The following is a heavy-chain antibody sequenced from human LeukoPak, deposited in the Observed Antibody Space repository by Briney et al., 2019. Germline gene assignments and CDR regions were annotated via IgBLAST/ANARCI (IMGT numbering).Heavy chain of an antibody. CDR2: IYYSGST. J-gene: IGHJ5*02. CDR3: ARAFVWRQLVFEYSWFDP. Sequence: PSETLSLTCTVSGGSISSYYWSWLRQPPGKGLEWIGYIYYSGSTNYNPSLKSRVTISVDTSKNQFPLKLSSVTAADTAVYYCARAFVWRQLVFEYSWFDPSGQGTLVTVSS. V-gene: IGHV4-59*01. D-gene: IGHD6-13*01. CDR1: GGSISSYY.